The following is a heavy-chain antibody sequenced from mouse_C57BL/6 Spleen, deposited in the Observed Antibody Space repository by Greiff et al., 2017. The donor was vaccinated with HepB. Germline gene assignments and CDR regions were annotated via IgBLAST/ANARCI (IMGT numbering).Heavy chain of an antibody. V-gene: IGHV1-53*01. CDR2: INPSNGGT. CDR1: GYTFTSYW. Sequence: HVQLQQSGTELVKPGASVKLSCKASGYTFTSYWMHWVKQRPGQGLEWIGNINPSNGGTNYNEKFKSKATLTVDKSSSTAYMQLSSLTAEDSAVYYCARLSIYYDYGGYFDVWGTGTTVTVSS. J-gene: IGHJ1*03. D-gene: IGHD2-4*01. CDR3: ARLSIYYDYGGYFDV.